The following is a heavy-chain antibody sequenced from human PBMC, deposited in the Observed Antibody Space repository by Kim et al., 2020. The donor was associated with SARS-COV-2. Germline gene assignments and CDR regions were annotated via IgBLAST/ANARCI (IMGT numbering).Heavy chain of an antibody. V-gene: IGHV4-59*08. D-gene: IGHD3-22*01. CDR1: GGSISSYY. CDR2: IYYSGST. J-gene: IGHJ2*01. Sequence: SETLSLTCTVSGGSISSYYWSWIRQPPGKGLEWIGYIYYSGSTNYNPSLKSRVTISVDTSKNQFSLKLSSVTAADTTVYYCARTDSSGYYYPGWYFDLCGRGTLVTVSS. CDR3: ARTDSSGYYYPGWYFDL.